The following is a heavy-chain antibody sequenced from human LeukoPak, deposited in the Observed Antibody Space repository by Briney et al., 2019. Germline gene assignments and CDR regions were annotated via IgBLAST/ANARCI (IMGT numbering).Heavy chain of an antibody. CDR3: ARHPKSGYSGYEPDY. Sequence: GEALEISLQASGYSFTTYWIGWLRPMPGKGLEWMGIIYPADSTAHYSPSFQGQVTISVDKSINTAYLQWSRLKASDTAMYYCARHPKSGYSGYEPDYWGQGTLVTVSS. CDR1: GYSFTTYW. J-gene: IGHJ4*02. D-gene: IGHD5-12*01. CDR2: IYPADSTA. V-gene: IGHV5-51*01.